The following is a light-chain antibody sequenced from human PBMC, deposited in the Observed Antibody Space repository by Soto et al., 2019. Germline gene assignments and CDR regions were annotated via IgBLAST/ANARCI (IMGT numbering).Light chain of an antibody. Sequence: QSALTQPASVSGSPGQSITISCTGTSSVVGSYNLVSWYQQHPGKAPKLIISEGSERPSGVSTRFSGSKSGNTASLTISGLQAEDEADYYCCSFARGSSYVFGTGPKVNVL. CDR1: SSVVGSYNL. CDR3: CSFARGSSYV. CDR2: EGS. J-gene: IGLJ1*01. V-gene: IGLV2-23*01.